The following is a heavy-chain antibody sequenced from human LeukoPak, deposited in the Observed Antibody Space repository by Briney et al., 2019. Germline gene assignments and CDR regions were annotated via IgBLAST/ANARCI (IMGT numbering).Heavy chain of an antibody. CDR2: INHSGST. CDR1: GGSFSGYY. V-gene: IGHV4-34*01. CDR3: ARVPSRGYSYGYWYFDL. Sequence: SETLSLTCGVYGGSFSGYYWSWLRPPPGKGLEWIGEINHSGSTNYNSSLKSRVTISVDTSKNQFSLKLSSVTAADTAVYYCARVPSRGYSYGYWYFDLWGRGTLVTVSS. J-gene: IGHJ2*01. D-gene: IGHD5-18*01.